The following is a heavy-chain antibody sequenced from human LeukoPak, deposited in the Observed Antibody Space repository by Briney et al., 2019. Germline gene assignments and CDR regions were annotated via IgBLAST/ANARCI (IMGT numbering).Heavy chain of an antibody. V-gene: IGHV1-2*02. CDR2: INPNSGGT. J-gene: IGHJ5*02. CDR1: GYTFTGYC. D-gene: IGHD3-10*01. CDR3: ARDGNRGFAYNWFDP. Sequence: ASVKVSCKASGYTFTGYCIHWVRQAPGQGLEWMGWINPNSGGTNYAQKFQGSVTMTRDTSISTGYMELRRLRSDDTAVYYCARDGNRGFAYNWFDPWGQGTLVTVSS.